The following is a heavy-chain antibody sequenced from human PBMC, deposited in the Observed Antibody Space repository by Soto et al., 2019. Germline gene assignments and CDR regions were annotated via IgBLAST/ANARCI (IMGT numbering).Heavy chain of an antibody. J-gene: IGHJ4*02. Sequence: PGGSLRLSCAASGFIFSSYAISWVRQAPGKGLEWVSGISGSGSSTNYADSVKGRFTISRDNSKNTVYLQMNSLRAEDTAVYYCAKDKMYNWNYFFEYWGQGTLVTVSS. D-gene: IGHD1-7*01. CDR3: AKDKMYNWNYFFEY. V-gene: IGHV3-23*01. CDR2: ISGSGSST. CDR1: GFIFSSYA.